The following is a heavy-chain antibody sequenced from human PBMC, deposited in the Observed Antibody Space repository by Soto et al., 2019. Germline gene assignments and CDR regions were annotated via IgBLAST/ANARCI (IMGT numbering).Heavy chain of an antibody. V-gene: IGHV4-39*01. Sequence: SETLSLTCTVSGGSISSSSYYWGWIRQPPGKGLEWIGSIYYSGSTYYNPSLKSRVTISVDTSKNQFSLKLSSVTATDTAVYYCARQGRNAFDIWGQGTMVTVSS. J-gene: IGHJ3*02. CDR1: GGSISSSSYY. CDR3: ARQGRNAFDI. CDR2: IYYSGST.